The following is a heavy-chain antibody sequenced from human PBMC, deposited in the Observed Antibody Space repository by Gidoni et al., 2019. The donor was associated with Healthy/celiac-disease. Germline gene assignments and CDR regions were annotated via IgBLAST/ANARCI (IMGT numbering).Heavy chain of an antibody. V-gene: IGHV1-46*01. CDR1: GYTFTRYY. CDR2: INPSGGST. Sequence: QVQLVQSGAEVKKPGASVQVSCKASGYTFTRYYMHWVRQAPGQGLEWMGIINPSGGSTSYAQKFQGRVTMTRDTSTSTVYMELSSLRSEDTAVYYCARADGGDGYCSSTSCYLAFDIWGQGTMVTVSS. CDR3: ARADGGDGYCSSTSCYLAFDI. D-gene: IGHD2-2*01. J-gene: IGHJ3*02.